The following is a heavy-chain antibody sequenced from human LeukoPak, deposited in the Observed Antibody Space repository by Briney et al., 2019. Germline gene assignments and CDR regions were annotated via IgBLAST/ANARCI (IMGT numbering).Heavy chain of an antibody. J-gene: IGHJ3*02. V-gene: IGHV4-59*01. Sequence: SETLSHTCTVSGGSISNYYWSWIRQPPGKGLEWIGYIYYSGSTNYNPSLKSRVTISVDTSKNQFSLKLSSVTAADTAVYYCARGRGYYDILTGYYSDAFDIWGQGTMVTVSS. CDR1: GGSISNYY. CDR3: ARGRGYYDILTGYYSDAFDI. D-gene: IGHD3-9*01. CDR2: IYYSGST.